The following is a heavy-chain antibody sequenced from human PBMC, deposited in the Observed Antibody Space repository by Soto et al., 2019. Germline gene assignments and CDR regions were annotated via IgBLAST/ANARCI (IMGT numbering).Heavy chain of an antibody. D-gene: IGHD2-15*01. V-gene: IGHV4-30-4*01. CDR3: ARGRYCLTGRCFPNWFDS. Sequence: SETLSLTCSVSGDSISTVDYFWAWIRQPPGQALEYIGYIYKSTTTYYNPSFESRVAISLDTSKSQCSLNVTSVTAADTAVYFCARGRYCLTGRCFPNWFDSWGQGNLVTVSS. CDR1: GDSISTVDYF. J-gene: IGHJ5*01. CDR2: IYKSTTT.